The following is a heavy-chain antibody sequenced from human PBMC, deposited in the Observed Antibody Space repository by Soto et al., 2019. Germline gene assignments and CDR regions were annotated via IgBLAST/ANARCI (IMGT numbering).Heavy chain of an antibody. D-gene: IGHD5-12*01. CDR1: GFTFSGYW. CDR3: ARGSGYNIY. CDR2: IKQDGSEK. Sequence: EVQLVESGGGLVQPGGSLRLSCAASGFTFSGYWMNWVRQAPGKGLEWVANIKQDGSEKYYVDSVKGRFTISRDNAKNSVYLQMNSLRAEDTAVYYCARGSGYNIYWGQGTLVTVSS. V-gene: IGHV3-7*04. J-gene: IGHJ4*02.